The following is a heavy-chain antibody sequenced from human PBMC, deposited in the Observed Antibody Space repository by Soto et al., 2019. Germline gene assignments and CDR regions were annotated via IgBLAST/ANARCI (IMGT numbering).Heavy chain of an antibody. J-gene: IGHJ3*01. D-gene: IGHD3-3*01. Sequence: SETLSLTCAVYGGSFSGYYWSWIRQPPGKGLEWIGDINHSGNTDYHPSLKSRVTMSADTSKNQFYLKLSLVTAADTAVYYCARRTCSGSRCDGFDVWGQGTMVTVSS. CDR3: ARRTCSGSRCDGFDV. CDR1: GGSFSGYY. CDR2: INHSGNT. V-gene: IGHV4-34*01.